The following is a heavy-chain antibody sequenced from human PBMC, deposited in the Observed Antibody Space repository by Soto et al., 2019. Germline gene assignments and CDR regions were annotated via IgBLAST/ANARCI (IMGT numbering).Heavy chain of an antibody. CDR2: IWYDGSNK. J-gene: IGHJ6*02. CDR3: ARWKGAYYYGMDV. CDR1: GFTFGSYG. D-gene: IGHD1-26*01. Sequence: GESLKISCAASGFTFGSYGMHCVRQAPGKGLEWVAVIWYDGSNKYYADSVKGRFTISRDNSKNTLYLQMNSLRAEDTAVYYCARWKGAYYYGMDVWGQGTTVTVSS. V-gene: IGHV3-33*01.